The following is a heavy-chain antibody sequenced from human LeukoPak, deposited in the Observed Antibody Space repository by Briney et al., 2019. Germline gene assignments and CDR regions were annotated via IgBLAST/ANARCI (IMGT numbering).Heavy chain of an antibody. CDR2: FDPGDAET. V-gene: IGHV1-24*01. CDR1: GYSLTELS. D-gene: IGHD5-18*01. CDR3: ARDVWVQLFSYFDS. J-gene: IGHJ4*02. Sequence: ASVKVSCKVSGYSLTELSMHWVRQTLGKGLEWMGAFDPGDAETIYAQKFQGRVTLTEDTSTDTAYMELTSLRAEDTAVYYCARDVWVQLFSYFDSWGQGTLVTVSS.